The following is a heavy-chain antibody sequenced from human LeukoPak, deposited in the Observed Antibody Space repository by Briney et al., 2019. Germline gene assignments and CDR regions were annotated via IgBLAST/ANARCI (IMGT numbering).Heavy chain of an antibody. CDR1: GGSISSYY. Sequence: SETLSLTCTVSGGSISSYYWSWIRQPPGKGLGWIGYIYYSGSTNYNPSLKSRVTISVDTSKNQFSLKLSSVTAADTAVYYCARQAPYGDYFDYWGQGTLVTVSS. V-gene: IGHV4-59*08. CDR2: IYYSGST. CDR3: ARQAPYGDYFDY. J-gene: IGHJ4*02. D-gene: IGHD4-17*01.